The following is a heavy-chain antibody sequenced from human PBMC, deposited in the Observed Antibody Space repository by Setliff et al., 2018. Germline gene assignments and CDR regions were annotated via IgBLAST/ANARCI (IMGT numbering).Heavy chain of an antibody. CDR3: AGGVSGRFNY. CDR1: GGSISSSSYY. CDR2: IYYSGNT. V-gene: IGHV4-39*07. D-gene: IGHD3-10*01. Sequence: SETLSLTCTVSGGSISSSSYYWGWIRQPPGKGLEWIGSIYYSGNTNYNPSLKSRVTISVDKSKNQFSLKLTSVTAADTAVYYCAGGVSGRFNYWGQGTLVTVSS. J-gene: IGHJ4*02.